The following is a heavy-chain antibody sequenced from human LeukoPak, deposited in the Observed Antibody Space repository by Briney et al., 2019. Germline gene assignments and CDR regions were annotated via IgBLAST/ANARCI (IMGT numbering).Heavy chain of an antibody. CDR1: GYTFTSYG. J-gene: IGHJ4*02. D-gene: IGHD3-10*01. V-gene: IGHV1-18*01. Sequence: ASVKVSCKASGYTFTSYGISWVRQAPGQGLECMGWLNAYNGNTNYAQKLQGRVTMTTDTSTSTAYMELRSLRSDDTAVYYCARAEGITMVRGPKYYFDYWGQGTLVTVSS. CDR3: ARAEGITMVRGPKYYFDY. CDR2: LNAYNGNT.